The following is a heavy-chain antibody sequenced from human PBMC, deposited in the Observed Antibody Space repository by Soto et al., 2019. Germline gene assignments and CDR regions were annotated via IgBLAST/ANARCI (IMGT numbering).Heavy chain of an antibody. V-gene: IGHV3-30*18. J-gene: IGHJ3*02. D-gene: IGHD6-13*01. Sequence: AGVSMRLRSAASWGTFSSFGMRCIRQAPGKGLEWVAVISYDGSNKYYADSVKGRFTISRDNSKNTLYLQMNSLRAEDTAVYYCAKGIAAAGSAFDIWGQGTMVTV. CDR2: ISYDGSNK. CDR1: WGTFSSFG. CDR3: AKGIAAAGSAFDI.